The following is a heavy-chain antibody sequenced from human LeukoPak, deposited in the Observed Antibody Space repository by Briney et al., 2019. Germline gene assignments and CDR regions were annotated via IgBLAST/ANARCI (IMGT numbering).Heavy chain of an antibody. CDR3: ARHRAYSSSSPFDD. J-gene: IGHJ4*02. D-gene: IGHD6-6*01. CDR2: IYYTGST. Sequence: SPTLSPTCSVSGGSISSLYWSWIRQSPGGGLEWIGYIYYTGSTNYNPALKSRVSMFVDMAKNQFSLSLSSVTAADTAVYYCARHRAYSSSSPFDDWGQGTLVTVSA. V-gene: IGHV4-59*08. CDR1: GGSISSLY.